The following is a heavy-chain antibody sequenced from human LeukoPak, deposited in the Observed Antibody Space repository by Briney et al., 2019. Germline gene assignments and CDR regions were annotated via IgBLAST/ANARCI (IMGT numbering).Heavy chain of an antibody. CDR1: GFTFSSYG. CDR2: ISYDGSNK. J-gene: IGHJ4*02. Sequence: GGSLRLSCAASGFTFSSYGMHWVRQAPGKGLEWVAVISYDGSNKYYADSVKGRFTISRDNSKNTLYLQMNSLRAKDTAVYYCAKDRESYYYGSGTLNWGQGTLVTVSS. V-gene: IGHV3-30*18. CDR3: AKDRESYYYGSGTLN. D-gene: IGHD3-10*01.